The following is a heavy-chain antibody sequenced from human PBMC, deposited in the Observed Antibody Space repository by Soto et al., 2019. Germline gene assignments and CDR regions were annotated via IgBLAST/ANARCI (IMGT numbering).Heavy chain of an antibody. CDR1: GYTFTSHG. J-gene: IGHJ4*02. CDR3: AINAAVGLFDY. Sequence: QVQLVQSGAEVKKPGASVKVYCKASGYTFTSHGISWVRQAPGQGLEWMGWISAYNGNTKYAQKLKGRVTLTTDTSTSTAYMELRSLRPDDTAVYYCAINAAVGLFDYWGQGTLVTVSS. V-gene: IGHV1-18*01. CDR2: ISAYNGNT. D-gene: IGHD6-19*01.